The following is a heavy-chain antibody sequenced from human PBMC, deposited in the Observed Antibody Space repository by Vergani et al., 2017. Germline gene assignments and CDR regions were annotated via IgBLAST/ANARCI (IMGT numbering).Heavy chain of an antibody. J-gene: IGHJ6*02. CDR2: IYYSGSP. CDR3: ARDRFRNWNHPRRDYYYGMDV. V-gene: IGHV4-59*01. Sequence: QVQLQESGPGLVKPSETLSLTCTVSGGSISSYYWSWIRQPPGKGLEWIGYIYYSGSPNYNPSLKSRVTISVDTSKNQFSLKLSSVTAADTAVYYCARDRFRNWNHPRRDYYYGMDVWGQGTTVTVSS. CDR1: GGSISSYY. D-gene: IGHD1-1*01.